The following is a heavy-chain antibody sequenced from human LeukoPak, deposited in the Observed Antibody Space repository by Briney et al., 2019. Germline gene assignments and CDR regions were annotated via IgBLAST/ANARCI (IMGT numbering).Heavy chain of an antibody. CDR1: GGSISSYC. J-gene: IGHJ4*02. CDR2: IYYSGST. V-gene: IGHV4-59*04. Sequence: PSETLSLTCTVSGGSISSYCLNWIRQPPGKGLEWIGYIYYSGSTYQNPSLKSRVSISVDTSKKQFSLKLSSVTAADTAVYYCARHGASYGYFDYWGQGTLVTVSS. D-gene: IGHD3-16*01. CDR3: ARHGASYGYFDY.